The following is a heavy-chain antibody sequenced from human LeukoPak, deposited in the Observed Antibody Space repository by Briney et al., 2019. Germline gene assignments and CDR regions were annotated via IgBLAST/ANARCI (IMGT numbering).Heavy chain of an antibody. D-gene: IGHD5/OR15-5a*01. CDR1: GFTVGSNY. CDR2: IYGDDYT. V-gene: IGHV3-53*01. CDR3: ARGPSLVPSTIYYHYMDV. Sequence: GGSLRLSCAASGFTVGSNYMTWVRQAPGKGLEWVALIYGDDYTFYSDSVEGRFTVSRDRSKNTVYLRLNSLRSEDTAVYFCARGPSLVPSTIYYHYMDVWAQGPRSPSP. J-gene: IGHJ6*03.